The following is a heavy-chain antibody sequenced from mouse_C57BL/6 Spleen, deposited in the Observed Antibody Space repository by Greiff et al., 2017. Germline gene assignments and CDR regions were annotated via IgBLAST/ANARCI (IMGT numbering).Heavy chain of an antibody. CDR2: ISSGGSYT. CDR1: GFTFSSYG. D-gene: IGHD2-3*01. CDR3: ERQGDGPQAWFAY. V-gene: IGHV5-6*03. Sequence: EVKLVESGGGLVKPGGSLKLSCAASGFTFSSYGMSWVRQTPDKRLEWVATISSGGSYTYYPDSVKGRFTISRDNAKNTLYLQMSSLKSEDTAMYYCERQGDGPQAWFAYWGQGTLVTVSA. J-gene: IGHJ3*01.